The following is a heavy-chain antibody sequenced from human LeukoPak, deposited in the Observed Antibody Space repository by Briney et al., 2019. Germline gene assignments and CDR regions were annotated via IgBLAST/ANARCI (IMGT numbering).Heavy chain of an antibody. J-gene: IGHJ4*02. CDR2: ISSSSSYI. V-gene: IGHV3-21*01. Sequence: GGSLRLSCAASGFSVSTNYMSWVRQAPGKGLEWVSSISSSSSYIYYADSVKGRFTISRDNAKNSLYLQMNSLRAEDTAVYYCARGQLWFGELLSPVDYWGQGTLVTVSS. CDR1: GFSVSTNY. CDR3: ARGQLWFGELLSPVDY. D-gene: IGHD3-10*01.